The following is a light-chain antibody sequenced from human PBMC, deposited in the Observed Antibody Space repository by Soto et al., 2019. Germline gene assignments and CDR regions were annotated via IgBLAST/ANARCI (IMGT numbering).Light chain of an antibody. V-gene: IGLV1-44*01. J-gene: IGLJ2*01. CDR3: SSWDDSLSGPV. Sequence: QSVLTQPPSASGTPGQRVTISCSGSSSNIESNTVRWFQQLPGTAPKLLIHNYDQRPSGVPARFSGSKSGTSASLAISGLQSEDEADYYCSSWDDSLSGPVFGGGTKLTVL. CDR1: SSNIESNT. CDR2: NYD.